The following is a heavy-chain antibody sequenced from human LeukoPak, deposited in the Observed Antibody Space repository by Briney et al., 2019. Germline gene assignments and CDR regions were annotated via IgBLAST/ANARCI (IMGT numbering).Heavy chain of an antibody. Sequence: PSETLSLTCTVSGGSISSSSYYWGWIRQPPGKGLEWIGSIYYSGSTYYNPSLRSRVTISVDTSKNQFSLKLSSVTAADTAVYYCARASGESPKGLLWFGELFYYGMDVWGQGTTVTVSS. J-gene: IGHJ6*02. D-gene: IGHD3-10*01. CDR1: GGSISSSSYY. CDR3: ARASGESPKGLLWFGELFYYGMDV. V-gene: IGHV4-39*07. CDR2: IYYSGST.